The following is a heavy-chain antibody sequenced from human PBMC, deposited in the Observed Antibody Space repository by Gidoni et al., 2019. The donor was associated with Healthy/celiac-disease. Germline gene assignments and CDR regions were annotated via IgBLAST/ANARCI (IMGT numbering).Heavy chain of an antibody. J-gene: IGHJ4*02. CDR3: ARGGGGQDPFDY. CDR1: GFTFSDYY. V-gene: IGHV3-11*06. D-gene: IGHD2-15*01. CDR2: ISSSSSYT. Sequence: VQLVESVRGLFKPERSLRLSCAASGFTFSDYYMIWIRQAPGKGLEWVSYISSSSSYTNYADSVKGRFTISRDNAKNSLYLQMNSMRAEDTAVYHCARGGGGQDPFDYLGQGTLVTVSS.